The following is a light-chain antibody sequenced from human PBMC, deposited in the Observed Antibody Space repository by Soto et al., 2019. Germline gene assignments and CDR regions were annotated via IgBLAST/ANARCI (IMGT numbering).Light chain of an antibody. J-gene: IGKJ5*01. Sequence: EIVLTQSPATLSLSPGERATLSCRASQSVSSYLAWYQQKPGQAPRLLIYDASNRATGIPARFSGSGSGTDVTLTISSLEPEDFAVYYCRQRSNSITFGQGTRLEIK. V-gene: IGKV3-11*01. CDR1: QSVSSY. CDR3: RQRSNSIT. CDR2: DAS.